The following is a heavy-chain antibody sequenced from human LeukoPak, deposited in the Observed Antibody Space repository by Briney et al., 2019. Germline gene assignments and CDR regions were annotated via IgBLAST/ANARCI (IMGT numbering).Heavy chain of an antibody. Sequence: SGPTLVKATQTLTLTCTFSEFSLSTSGMCVSWIRQPPGKALEWLALIDWDDDKYFSTSLKTRLTISKDTSKNQVVLTMTNMDPVDTATYYCARVPGLSKAVDYWGQGTLVAVSS. J-gene: IGHJ4*02. D-gene: IGHD6-19*01. V-gene: IGHV2-70*01. CDR1: EFSLSTSGMC. CDR3: ARVPGLSKAVDY. CDR2: IDWDDDK.